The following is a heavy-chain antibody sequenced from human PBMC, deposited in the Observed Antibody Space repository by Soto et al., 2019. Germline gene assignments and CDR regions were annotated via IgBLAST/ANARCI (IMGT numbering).Heavy chain of an antibody. D-gene: IGHD3-10*01. V-gene: IGHV4-34*01. J-gene: IGHJ6*02. CDR3: ARVSGIYYYGMDV. CDR1: GGSLSGYY. CDR2: INHSGST. Sequence: PSETLSLTCAVYGGSLSGYYWSWIRQPPGKGLEWIGEINHSGSTNYNPSLKSRVTISVDTSKNQVSLKLSSVTAADTAVYYCARVSGIYYYGMDVWGQGTTVTVSS.